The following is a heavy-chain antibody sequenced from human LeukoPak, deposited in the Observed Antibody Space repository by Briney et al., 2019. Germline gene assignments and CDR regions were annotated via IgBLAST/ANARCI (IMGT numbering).Heavy chain of an antibody. D-gene: IGHD1-1*01. J-gene: IGHJ4*02. CDR1: GFTFSTYV. Sequence: GGSLRLSCAASGFTFSTYVMSWVRQAPGKGLEWVSAISGSGGSTYYADSVKGRFTISRDNSKNTLYMQMNSLGADDTAVYYCAKGNWRYFDYWGQGTLVTVSS. CDR2: ISGSGGST. CDR3: AKGNWRYFDY. V-gene: IGHV3-23*01.